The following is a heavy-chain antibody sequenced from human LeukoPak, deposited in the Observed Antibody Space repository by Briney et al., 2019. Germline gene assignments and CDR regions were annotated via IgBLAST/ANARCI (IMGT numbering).Heavy chain of an antibody. CDR2: FDPEDGET. Sequence: ASVKVSCKVSGYTLTELSMHWVRQAPGKGLEWMGGFDPEDGETIYAQKFQGRVTVTEDTSTDTAYMELSSLRSEDTAVYYCATSLYYPFDPWGQGTLVTVAS. V-gene: IGHV1-24*01. CDR3: ATSLYYPFDP. J-gene: IGHJ5*02. CDR1: GYTLTELS. D-gene: IGHD3-22*01.